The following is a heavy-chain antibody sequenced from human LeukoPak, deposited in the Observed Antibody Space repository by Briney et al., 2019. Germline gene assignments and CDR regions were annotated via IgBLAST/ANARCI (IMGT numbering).Heavy chain of an antibody. CDR2: IYPGDSDT. D-gene: IGHD3-22*01. Sequence: ALESPNLSFRASGYSFPRYWIVLVRQMPGKGLEWMGIIYPGDSDTIYSPSFQGQVTISADKSTSTANLQWSSLKASDTAMYYCASSIGNYYYSWGRGTMVTVSS. J-gene: IGHJ3*01. CDR1: GYSFPRYW. V-gene: IGHV5-51*01. CDR3: ASSIGNYYYS.